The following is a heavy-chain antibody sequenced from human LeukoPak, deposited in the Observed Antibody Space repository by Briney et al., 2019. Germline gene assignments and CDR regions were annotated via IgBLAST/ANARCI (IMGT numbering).Heavy chain of an antibody. Sequence: PGGSLRLSCAASGFTLSIYVMGWVRQAPVKGLEWVSVIYSSGATYYADSVKGRFTVSRDNSKNTLYVQMNSLRDDDTAVYYCVRMASNYYGMDVWGQGTTVTVSS. J-gene: IGHJ6*02. CDR2: IYSSGAT. CDR1: GFTLSIYV. D-gene: IGHD5-24*01. CDR3: VRMASNYYGMDV. V-gene: IGHV3-53*01.